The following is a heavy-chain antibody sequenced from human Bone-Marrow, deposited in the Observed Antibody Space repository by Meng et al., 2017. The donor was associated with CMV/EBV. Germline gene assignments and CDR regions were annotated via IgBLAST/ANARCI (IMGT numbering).Heavy chain of an antibody. V-gene: IGHV4-4*02. CDR3: ARDLGTVAPGY. CDR2: IYHSGST. J-gene: IGHJ4*02. Sequence: QVQLQESGPGLVKPSGTLSLTCAVSGGSISSNNWWSWVRQPPGKGLEWIGEIYHSGSTNYNPSLESRVTISVDKSKNQLPLKLNSVTAADTAVYYCARDLGTVAPGYWGQGTLVTVSS. D-gene: IGHD4-23*01. CDR1: GGSISSNNW.